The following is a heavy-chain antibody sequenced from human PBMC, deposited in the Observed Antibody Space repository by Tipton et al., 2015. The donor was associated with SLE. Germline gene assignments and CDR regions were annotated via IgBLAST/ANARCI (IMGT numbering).Heavy chain of an antibody. Sequence: TLSLTCTVSGGSISSSSYYWGWIRQPPGKGLEWIGSIYYSGSTYYNPSLKSRVTISRDTSGNQFSLKLSSVTAADTAGYYCAQAHLWGSYRYASDIWGQGTMVTVSS. CDR1: GGSISSSSYY. CDR3: AQAHLWGSYRYASDI. V-gene: IGHV4-39*07. J-gene: IGHJ3*02. D-gene: IGHD3-16*02. CDR2: IYYSGST.